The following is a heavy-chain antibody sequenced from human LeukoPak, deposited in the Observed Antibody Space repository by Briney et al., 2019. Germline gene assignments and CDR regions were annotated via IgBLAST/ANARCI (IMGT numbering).Heavy chain of an antibody. D-gene: IGHD3-22*01. CDR1: GFTFSSYI. V-gene: IGHV3-21*01. CDR2: ISSSSSYI. CDR3: ARSGYYYDSSGYLGAFDI. Sequence: GGSLRLSCAASGFTFSSYIMNWVRQAPGKGLEWVSSISSSSSYIYYADSVKGRFTISRDNAKNSLYLQMNSLRAEDTAVYYCARSGYYYDSSGYLGAFDIWGQGTMVTVSS. J-gene: IGHJ3*02.